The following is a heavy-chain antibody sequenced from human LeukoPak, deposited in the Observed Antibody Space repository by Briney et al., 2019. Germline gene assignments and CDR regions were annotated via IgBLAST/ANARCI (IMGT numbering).Heavy chain of an antibody. CDR1: GFTFSSYA. J-gene: IGHJ4*02. CDR2: ISGSGGST. V-gene: IGHV3-23*01. Sequence: SLRLSXAASGFTFSSYAMSWVRQAPGKGLEWVSAISGSGGSTYYADSVKGRFTISRDNSKNTLYLQMNNLRAEDTAVYYCAKVGPLVVTAIRLYYFDYWGQGTLVTVSS. D-gene: IGHD2-21*02. CDR3: AKVGPLVVTAIRLYYFDY.